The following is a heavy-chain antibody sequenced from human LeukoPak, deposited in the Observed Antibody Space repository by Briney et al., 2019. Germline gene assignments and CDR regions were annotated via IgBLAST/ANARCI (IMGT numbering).Heavy chain of an antibody. Sequence: SETLSLTCAVYGGSFSGYYWSWIRQPPGKGLEWIGEINHSGSTNYNPSLKSRVTISADTSKNQFSLKLSSVTAADTAVYYCARGSVTGYYTFDYWGQGTLVTVSS. CDR2: INHSGST. V-gene: IGHV4-34*01. D-gene: IGHD3-9*01. J-gene: IGHJ4*02. CDR3: ARGSVTGYYTFDY. CDR1: GGSFSGYY.